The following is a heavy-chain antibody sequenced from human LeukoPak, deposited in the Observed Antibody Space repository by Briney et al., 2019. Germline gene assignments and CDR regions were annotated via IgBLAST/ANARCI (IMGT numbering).Heavy chain of an antibody. CDR1: GFTFSSHG. J-gene: IGHJ1*01. CDR3: AKDDDWGRYKH. CDR2: ISPSGGIT. V-gene: IGHV3-23*01. D-gene: IGHD3-16*01. Sequence: GGTLRLSCAASGFTFSSHGMNWVRQAPGEGLEWVSGISPSGGITYYTDSVKGRFTISRDNSKNTQSLQMNSLRAEDTAVYYCAKDDDWGRYKHWGQGTLVTVSS.